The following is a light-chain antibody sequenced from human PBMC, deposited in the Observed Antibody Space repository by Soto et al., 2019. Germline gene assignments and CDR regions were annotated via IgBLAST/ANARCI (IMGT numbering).Light chain of an antibody. J-gene: IGKJ3*01. Sequence: DIQMTQSPTSLSASVGDRVTITCRASQGIRNFVAWYQQKPGKAPKLLIYAASTLQSEVPSRFSGSGSGTDFTLTINSLQPEDVATYSCQKYRSVPVFGPGTKVEIK. CDR3: QKYRSVPV. CDR1: QGIRNF. CDR2: AAS. V-gene: IGKV1-27*01.